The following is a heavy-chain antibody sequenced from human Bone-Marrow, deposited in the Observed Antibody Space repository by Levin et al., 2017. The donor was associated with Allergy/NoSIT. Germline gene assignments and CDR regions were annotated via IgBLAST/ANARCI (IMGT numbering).Heavy chain of an antibody. J-gene: IGHJ6*02. D-gene: IGHD1-26*01. CDR1: GASINSGGYY. Sequence: SETLSLTCTVSGASINSGGYYWSWIRQLPGTGLEWIGYIFYSGTTYYNPSLKSRVTISVATSKKQFSLTLRSVTAADTAMYYCARQVDLFGLDVWGRGTTVTVSS. CDR2: IFYSGTT. V-gene: IGHV4-31*03. CDR3: ARQVDLFGLDV.